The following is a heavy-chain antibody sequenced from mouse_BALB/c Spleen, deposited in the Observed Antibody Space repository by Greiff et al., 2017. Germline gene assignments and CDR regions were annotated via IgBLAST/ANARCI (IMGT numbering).Heavy chain of an antibody. D-gene: IGHD2-13*01. CDR2: ISSGGST. V-gene: IGHV5-6-5*01. CDR3: ARPPYAVDYYYFDY. J-gene: IGHJ2*01. CDR1: GFTFSSYA. Sequence: EVKLVESGGGLVKPGGSLKLSCAASGFTFSSYAMSWVRQTPEKRLEWVASISSGGSTYYPDSVKGRFTISRDNARNILYLQMSSLRSEDTAMYYCARPPYAVDYYYFDYWGQGTTLTVSA.